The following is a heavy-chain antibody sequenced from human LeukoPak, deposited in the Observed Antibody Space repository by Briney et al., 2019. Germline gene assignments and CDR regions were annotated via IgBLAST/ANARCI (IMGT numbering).Heavy chain of an antibody. V-gene: IGHV4-59*12. CDR1: GGSISSYY. J-gene: IGHJ6*03. D-gene: IGHD6-6*01. CDR2: IYYSGST. Sequence: SEALSLTCTVSGGSISSYYWSWIRQPPGKGPEWIGYIYYSGSTNYNPSLKSRVTISVDTSKNQFSLKLSSVTAADTAVYYCARERGGAARSYYYMDVWGKGTTVTVSS. CDR3: ARERGGAARSYYYMDV.